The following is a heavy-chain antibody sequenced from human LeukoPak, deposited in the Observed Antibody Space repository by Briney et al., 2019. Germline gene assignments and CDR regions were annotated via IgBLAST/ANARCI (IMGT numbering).Heavy chain of an antibody. D-gene: IGHD3-10*01. CDR1: GFTFSSYG. CDR3: AKDYHGSDY. V-gene: IGHV3-30*18. Sequence: PGGSLRLSCAASGFTFSSYGMHWVRQAPGKGLEWVAVISYDGSNKYYADSVKGRFTTSRDNSKNTLYLQMNSLRAEDTAVYYCAKDYHGSDYWGQGTLVTVSS. J-gene: IGHJ4*02. CDR2: ISYDGSNK.